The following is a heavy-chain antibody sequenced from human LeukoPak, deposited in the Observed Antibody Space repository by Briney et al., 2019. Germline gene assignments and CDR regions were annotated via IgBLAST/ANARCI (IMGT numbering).Heavy chain of an antibody. Sequence: PSETLSLTCTVSGSSMSSDYYWSWIRQPAGKGLEWIGRIYTSGSTNYNPSLKSRVTMSVDTSKNQFSLKLSSVTAADTAVYYCARASGKGDYWGQGTLVTVSS. CDR2: IYTSGST. J-gene: IGHJ4*02. V-gene: IGHV4-4*07. CDR3: ARASGKGDY. CDR1: GSSMSSDYY. D-gene: IGHD3-10*01.